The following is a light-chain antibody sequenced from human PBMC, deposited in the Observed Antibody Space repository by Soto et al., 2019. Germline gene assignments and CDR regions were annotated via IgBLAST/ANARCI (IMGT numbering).Light chain of an antibody. J-gene: IGKJ3*01. Sequence: VLTQSPATLSLSPGERATLSCRASQNVRNSLAWFQQRPGQAPRLLIYGASTRATGVPARFSGGGSGTEFTLNISGLRSEDSATYYCQQYNAWPPLITFGPGTKVDLK. CDR2: GAS. CDR1: QNVRNS. CDR3: QQYNAWPPLIT. V-gene: IGKV3-15*01.